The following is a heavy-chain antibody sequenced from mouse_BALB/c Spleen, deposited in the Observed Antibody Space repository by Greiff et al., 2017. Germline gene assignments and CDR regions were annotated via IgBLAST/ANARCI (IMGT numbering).Heavy chain of an antibody. CDR3: ALLRYH. CDR1: GYSITSYYA. V-gene: IGHV3-2*02. Sequence: EVQLQQSGPGLVKPSQSLSLTCTVTGYSITSYYAWNWIRQFPGNQLEWMGYISYSGSTSYNPSLKSRISITRDTSKNQFFLQLNSVTTEDTATYYCALLRYHWGQGTTLTVSS. J-gene: IGHJ2*01. D-gene: IGHD1-1*01. CDR2: ISYSGST.